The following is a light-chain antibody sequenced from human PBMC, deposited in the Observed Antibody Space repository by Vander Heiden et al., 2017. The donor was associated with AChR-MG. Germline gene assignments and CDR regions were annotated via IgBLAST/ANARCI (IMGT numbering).Light chain of an antibody. CDR1: SSNIGAGYD. J-gene: IGLJ2*01. Sequence: QSVLTPPPSVSGAPGQRVTISCTGSSSNIGAGYDVHWYQRLPGTAPKLLIYDNTNRPSGVPERFSGSKSGTSVSLAITGLQAEDEADYYCQSYDSSLSAVVFGGGTKLTVL. CDR3: QSYDSSLSAVV. CDR2: DNT. V-gene: IGLV1-40*01.